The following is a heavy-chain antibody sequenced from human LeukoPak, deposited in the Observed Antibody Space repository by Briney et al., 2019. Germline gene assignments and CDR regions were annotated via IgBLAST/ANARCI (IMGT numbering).Heavy chain of an antibody. CDR1: GFTFSSYA. D-gene: IGHD3-9*01. CDR3: AKDTHFDWSYEY. J-gene: IGHJ4*02. Sequence: GGSLTLSCAASGFTFSSYAMSWVRRAPGKALEWVSAISGSGGSTYYADSVKGRFTISRDNSKNTLYLQMNSLRAEDTAVYYCAKDTHFDWSYEYWGQRALVTVSS. CDR2: ISGSGGST. V-gene: IGHV3-23*01.